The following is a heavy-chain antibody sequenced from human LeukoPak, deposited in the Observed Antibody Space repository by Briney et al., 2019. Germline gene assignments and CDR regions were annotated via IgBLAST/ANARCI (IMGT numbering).Heavy chain of an antibody. D-gene: IGHD4-23*01. Sequence: GASVKVSCKASGYTFTSYYMHWVRQAPGQGLEWMGIINPSGGSTSYAQKFQGRVPITRDMSTSTDYMELSSLRSEDTAVYYCARDNSVEDTAWWFDPWGQGTLVTVSS. CDR1: GYTFTSYY. CDR3: ARDNSVEDTAWWFDP. CDR2: INPSGGST. V-gene: IGHV1-46*01. J-gene: IGHJ5*02.